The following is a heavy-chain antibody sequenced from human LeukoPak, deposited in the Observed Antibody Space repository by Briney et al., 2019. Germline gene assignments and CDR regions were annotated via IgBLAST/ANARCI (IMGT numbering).Heavy chain of an antibody. Sequence: GGSLRLSCAASGFTFSSYSMNWVRQAPGKGLEWVSSISSTSSYIYYADSVKGRFTISRDNANNSLYLRMNSLRAEDTAVYYCASAAVAGTVRYWGQGTLVTVSS. CDR2: ISSTSSYI. D-gene: IGHD6-19*01. CDR1: GFTFSSYS. V-gene: IGHV3-21*01. CDR3: ASAAVAGTVRY. J-gene: IGHJ4*02.